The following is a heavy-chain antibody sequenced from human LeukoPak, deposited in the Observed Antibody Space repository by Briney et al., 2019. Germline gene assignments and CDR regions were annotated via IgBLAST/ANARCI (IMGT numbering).Heavy chain of an antibody. D-gene: IGHD3-9*01. CDR2: INPNSGGT. V-gene: IGHV1-2*02. J-gene: IGHJ6*02. CDR3: ATDWLLSYYYYGMDV. Sequence: ASVKVSCKASGYTFTGYYIHLVRQAPGQGLEWMGWINPNSGGTNYAQKFQDRVTMTRDTSISTAYMELSRLRSDDTAVYYCATDWLLSYYYYGMDVWGQGTTVTVSS. CDR1: GYTFTGYY.